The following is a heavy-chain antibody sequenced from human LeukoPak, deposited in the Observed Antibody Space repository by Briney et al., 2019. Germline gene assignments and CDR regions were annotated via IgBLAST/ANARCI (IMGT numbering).Heavy chain of an antibody. J-gene: IGHJ6*03. D-gene: IGHD3-22*01. V-gene: IGHV4-61*02. CDR3: ARVIRTYYYDSSGYSYYYYMDV. Sequence: SQTLSLTCTVSGGSISSGSYYWSWIRQPAGKGLEWIGRIYTSGSTNYNPSLKSRVTISVDTSKNQFSLKLSSVTAADTAVYYCARVIRTYYYDSSGYSYYYYMDVWGKGTTLSVSS. CDR1: GGSISSGSYY. CDR2: IYTSGST.